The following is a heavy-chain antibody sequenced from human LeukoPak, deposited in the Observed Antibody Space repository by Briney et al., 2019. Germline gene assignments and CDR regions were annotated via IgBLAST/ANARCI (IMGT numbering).Heavy chain of an antibody. Sequence: GASVKFSCKASGGTFSSYAISWVRQAPGQGLEWMGRIIPILGIANYAQKFQGRVTITADKSTSTAYMELSSLRSEDTAVYYCASKVGPYGSGSYYIPYFDYWGQGTLVTVSS. CDR3: ASKVGPYGSGSYYIPYFDY. J-gene: IGHJ4*02. CDR2: IIPILGIA. V-gene: IGHV1-69*04. CDR1: GGTFSSYA. D-gene: IGHD3-10*01.